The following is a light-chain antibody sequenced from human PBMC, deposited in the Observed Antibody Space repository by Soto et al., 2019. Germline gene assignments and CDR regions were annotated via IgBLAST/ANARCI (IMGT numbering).Light chain of an antibody. V-gene: IGKV3-20*01. Sequence: EIVLTQSPGTLSLSPGERATLSCRASQSVTYSFLAWYQQKPGQAPRLLIYGASSRATGIPDRFSGSGSGTDFTLTISRLEPEDFVVYYCHQYGTSTWTFVQGTKVEIK. CDR3: HQYGTSTWT. CDR2: GAS. J-gene: IGKJ1*01. CDR1: QSVTYSF.